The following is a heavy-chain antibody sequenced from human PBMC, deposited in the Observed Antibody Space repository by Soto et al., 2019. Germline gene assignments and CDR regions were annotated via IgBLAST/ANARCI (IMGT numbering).Heavy chain of an antibody. J-gene: IGHJ5*02. Sequence: SETLSLTCTVSGGSISSGGYYWSWIRQHPGKGLEWIGYIYYSGSTYYNPSLKSRVTISVDTSKNQFSLKLSSVTAADTAVYYCARVPLAAAGLYNWLDPGGQGTMVTVYS. D-gene: IGHD6-13*01. CDR2: IYYSGST. V-gene: IGHV4-31*03. CDR3: ARVPLAAAGLYNWLDP. CDR1: GGSISSGGYY.